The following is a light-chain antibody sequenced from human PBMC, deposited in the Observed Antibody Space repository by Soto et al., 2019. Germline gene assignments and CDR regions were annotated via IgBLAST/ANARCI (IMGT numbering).Light chain of an antibody. CDR3: SSYTSSSPLLNV. J-gene: IGLJ1*01. CDR1: SSDVGGYNY. Sequence: QSALTQPASVSGSPGQSITISCTGTSSDVGGYNYVSWYQQHPGKAPKLMIYDVSNRPSGVSNRFSGSKSGNTASMTISRLQAEDEADQYCSSYTSSSPLLNVFGTGTKVTVL. V-gene: IGLV2-14*01. CDR2: DVS.